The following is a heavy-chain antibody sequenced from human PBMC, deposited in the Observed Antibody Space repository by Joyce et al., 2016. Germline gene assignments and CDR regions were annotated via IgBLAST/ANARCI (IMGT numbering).Heavy chain of an antibody. V-gene: IGHV4-39*07. CDR3: ARSPMVGVTFFH. Sequence: QVQLQESGPGLVKASETLSLTCSVSGAFISRSSANWGWLRQSPGKGRECIGSIYYTGRTYYNPSLKSRVTISVDTSKNHFSLKLMSVTGADTAVYYCARSPMVGVTFFHWGLGTLISVSS. J-gene: IGHJ4*02. CDR1: GAFISRSSAN. D-gene: IGHD2/OR15-2a*01. CDR2: IYYTGRT.